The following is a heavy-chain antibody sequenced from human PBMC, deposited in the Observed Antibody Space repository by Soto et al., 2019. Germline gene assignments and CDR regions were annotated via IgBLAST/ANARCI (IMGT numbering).Heavy chain of an antibody. Sequence: PGGSLRLSCAASRFDFTSYGMHWLRQAPGKGLEWVAVMSNDGNNQFYADSVRGRFIISRDTSKNTLFLQMTSLRPEDTAVYHCARGFFANRGCYYVLDRRGPGALVTV. J-gene: IGHJ5*02. CDR3: ARGFFANRGCYYVLDR. V-gene: IGHV3-30*03. D-gene: IGHD2-15*01. CDR2: MSNDGNNQ. CDR1: RFDFTSYG.